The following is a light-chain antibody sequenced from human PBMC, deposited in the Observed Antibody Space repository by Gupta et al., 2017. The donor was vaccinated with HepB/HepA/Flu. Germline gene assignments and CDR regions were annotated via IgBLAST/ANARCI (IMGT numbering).Light chain of an antibody. CDR1: QGISSA. V-gene: IGKV1D-13*01. J-gene: IGKJ4*01. CDR3: QQFYNGVT. Sequence: AIQLTQSPSSPSASVGDRVTITCRASQGISSALAWYQQKPGKPPKLLIFDASSLESEVSSRFSGSGSGTDFTLTISSLQPEDFATYYCQQFYNGVTFGGGTKVEIK. CDR2: DAS.